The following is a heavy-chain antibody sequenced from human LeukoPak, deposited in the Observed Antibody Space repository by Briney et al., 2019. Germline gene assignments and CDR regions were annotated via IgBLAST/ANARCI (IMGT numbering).Heavy chain of an antibody. CDR2: IHYSGST. CDR3: ARSVSWGLLVRDDAFDI. Sequence: SETLSLTCTVSGGSISSYHWIWIRQPPGKGLEWIGYIHYSGSTNYDPSLKSRVTTSVDTSKKQFSLKLRSVTAADTAVYYCARSVSWGLLVRDDAFDIWGQGTMVTVSS. J-gene: IGHJ3*02. CDR1: GGSISSYH. D-gene: IGHD2-21*01. V-gene: IGHV4-59*08.